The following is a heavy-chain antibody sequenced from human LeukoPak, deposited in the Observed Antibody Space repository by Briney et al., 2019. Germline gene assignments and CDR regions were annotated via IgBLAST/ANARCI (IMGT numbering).Heavy chain of an antibody. J-gene: IGHJ4*02. CDR1: GGTFSSYA. Sequence: SVKVACKASGGTFSSYAISWVRQAHGQGLEWMGGIIPIFGTANYAQKFQGRVTITADESTSTAYMELSSLRSEDTAVYYCARGGYCSGGRCYSFDYWGQGTLVTVSS. CDR3: ARGGYCSGGRCYSFDY. D-gene: IGHD2-15*01. V-gene: IGHV1-69*01. CDR2: IIPIFGTA.